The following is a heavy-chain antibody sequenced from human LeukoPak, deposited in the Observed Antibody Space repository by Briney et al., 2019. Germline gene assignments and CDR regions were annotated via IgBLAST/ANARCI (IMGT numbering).Heavy chain of an antibody. V-gene: IGHV4-39*07. CDR1: GGSISSSSYY. J-gene: IGHJ3*02. CDR2: INHSGST. CDR3: ARAQHCGGDCYTDAFDI. D-gene: IGHD2-21*02. Sequence: SETLSLTCTVSGGSISSSSYYWGWIRQPPGKGLEWIGEINHSGSTNYNPSLKSRVTISVDTSKNQFSLKLSSVTAADTAVYYCARAQHCGGDCYTDAFDIWGQGTMVTVSS.